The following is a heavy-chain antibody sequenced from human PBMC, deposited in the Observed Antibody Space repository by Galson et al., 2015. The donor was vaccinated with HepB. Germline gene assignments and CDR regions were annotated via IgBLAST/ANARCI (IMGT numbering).Heavy chain of an antibody. CDR1: GFTFSDYA. J-gene: IGHJ4*02. V-gene: IGHV3-30-3*01. CDR3: TGYCTSSSCHKAF. Sequence: SLRLSCAASGFTFSDYAMHWVRQAPGKGLEWVAVVSYEGNNEYYADSVKGRFTISRDNSKNTLYLQMNSLRAEDTAVYYCTGYCTSSSCHKAFWGQGTLVTVSS. D-gene: IGHD2-2*01. CDR2: VSYEGNNE.